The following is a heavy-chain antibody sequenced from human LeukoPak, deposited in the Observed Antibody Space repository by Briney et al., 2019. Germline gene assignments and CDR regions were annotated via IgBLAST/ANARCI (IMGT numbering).Heavy chain of an antibody. J-gene: IGHJ4*02. CDR3: ARDRQQLVRGDHFDS. D-gene: IGHD6-13*01. Sequence: SETLSLTCTVSGGSISSGNYYWGWIRQPPGKGLEWIGSIYYSGSTYYNPPLKSRVTISVDTSKNQFSLKLRSVTAADTAVYYCARDRQQLVRGDHFDSWGQGTLVTVSS. CDR2: IYYSGST. CDR1: GGSISSGNYY. V-gene: IGHV4-39*07.